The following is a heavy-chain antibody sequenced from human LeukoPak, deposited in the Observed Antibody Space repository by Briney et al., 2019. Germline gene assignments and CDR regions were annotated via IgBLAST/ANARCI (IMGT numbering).Heavy chain of an antibody. CDR1: GFTFSRNG. Sequence: PGGSLRLSCAASGFTFSRNGMTWVRQAPGKGLEWVSAISGSGGSTYYADSVKGRFTISRDNSKNTLYLQMNSLRAEDTAVYYCAKDAEYSYGSDSPFNWFDPWGQGTLVTVSS. CDR3: AKDAEYSYGSDSPFNWFDP. J-gene: IGHJ5*02. D-gene: IGHD5-18*01. V-gene: IGHV3-23*01. CDR2: ISGSGGST.